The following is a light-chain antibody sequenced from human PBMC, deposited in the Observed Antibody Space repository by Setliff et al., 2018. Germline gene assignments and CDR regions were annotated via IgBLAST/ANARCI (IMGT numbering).Light chain of an antibody. CDR2: EDN. Sequence: NFMLTQPHSVSESPGKTVTISCTRSSGSIASNYVQWYQQRPGSSPTTVIYEDNQRPSGIPDRFSGSKSGTSATLGITGLQTGDEADYYCGTWDSSLSAGSPWVFGGGTKVTVL. V-gene: IGLV6-57*01. CDR3: GTWDSSLSAGSPWV. J-gene: IGLJ3*02. CDR1: SGSIASNY.